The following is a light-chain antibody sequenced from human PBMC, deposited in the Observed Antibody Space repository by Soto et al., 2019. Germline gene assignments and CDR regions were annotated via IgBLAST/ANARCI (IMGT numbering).Light chain of an antibody. J-gene: IGKJ1*01. V-gene: IGKV3-20*01. CDR2: GAS. CDR3: QQYGTSPGT. CDR1: QSISSTQ. Sequence: EIVLTQSPDTLSLSPWERATLSFTVSQSISSTQLVWYQQKPGQAPTLLIFGASSRATGIPDRFSGSGSGTDFTLTISGLQPEDFAVYYCQQYGTSPGTFGQGTKVDIK.